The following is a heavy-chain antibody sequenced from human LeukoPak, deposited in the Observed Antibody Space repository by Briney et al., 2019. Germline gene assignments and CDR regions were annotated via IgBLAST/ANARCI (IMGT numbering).Heavy chain of an antibody. CDR3: ARESMYSSVGSYGFDI. CDR2: IYYSGST. CDR1: GGSTSSYY. Sequence: SDTLSLTCTVSGGSTSSYYWNWIRQPPGKELEWIGNIYYSGSTNYNPYLKSRVTISIDTSKNQFSLKVNSAIAADTAVYYCARESMYSSVGSYGFDIWGQGTMVTVSS. D-gene: IGHD3-10*01. J-gene: IGHJ3*02. V-gene: IGHV4-59*01.